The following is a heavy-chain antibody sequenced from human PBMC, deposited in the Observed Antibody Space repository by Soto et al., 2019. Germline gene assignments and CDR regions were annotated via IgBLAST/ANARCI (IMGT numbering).Heavy chain of an antibody. Sequence: PGGSLRLSCAASGFTFSSYGMHWVRQAPGKGLEWVAVISYDGSNKYYADSVKGRFTISRDNSKNTLYLQMNSLRAEDTAVYYCAKEWIYDNEALDIWGQGTMVTVSS. CDR2: ISYDGSNK. CDR1: GFTFSSYG. D-gene: IGHD3-22*01. V-gene: IGHV3-30*18. J-gene: IGHJ3*02. CDR3: AKEWIYDNEALDI.